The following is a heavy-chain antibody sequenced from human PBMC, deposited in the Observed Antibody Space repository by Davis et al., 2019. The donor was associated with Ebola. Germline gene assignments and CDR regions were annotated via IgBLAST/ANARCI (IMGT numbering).Heavy chain of an antibody. CDR1: GFTFSSYA. D-gene: IGHD5-18*01. CDR2: ISYDGSNK. CDR3: AKGVLDTAWDYYYYYMDV. V-gene: IGHV3-30-3*01. Sequence: GESLKISCAASGFTFSSYAMHWVRQAPGKGLEWVAVISYDGSNKYYADSVKGRFTISRDNSKNTLYLQMNSLRAEDTAVYYCAKGVLDTAWDYYYYYMDVWGKGTTVTVSS. J-gene: IGHJ6*03.